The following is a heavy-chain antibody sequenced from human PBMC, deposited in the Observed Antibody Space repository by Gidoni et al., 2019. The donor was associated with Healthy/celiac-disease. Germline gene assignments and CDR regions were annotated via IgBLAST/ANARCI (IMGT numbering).Heavy chain of an antibody. CDR1: GFSLSTSGMC. CDR3: ARTRTTVTTPYYYYGMDV. CDR2: IDWDDDK. Sequence: QVTLRESGPALVKPTQTLTLTCTFSGFSLSTSGMCVSWIRQPPGKALEWLALIDWDDDKYYSTSLKTRLTISKDTSKNQVVLTMTNMDPVDTATYYCARTRTTVTTPYYYYGMDVWGQGTTVTVSS. D-gene: IGHD4-17*01. V-gene: IGHV2-70*01. J-gene: IGHJ6*02.